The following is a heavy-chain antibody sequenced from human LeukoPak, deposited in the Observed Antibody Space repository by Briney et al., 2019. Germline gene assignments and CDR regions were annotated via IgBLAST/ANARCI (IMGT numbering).Heavy chain of an antibody. V-gene: IGHV3-23*01. CDR2: ISGSGANT. CDR1: GFTFSSYA. D-gene: IGHD1-1*01. CDR3: ARSLEPYYFDY. Sequence: GGSLRLSCAASGFTFSSYAMSWVRQAPGKGLEWVSVISGSGANTYYADSVKGRFTISRDNSKNTLYLQMNSLRAEDTAVYYCARSLEPYYFDYWGQGTLVTVSS. J-gene: IGHJ4*02.